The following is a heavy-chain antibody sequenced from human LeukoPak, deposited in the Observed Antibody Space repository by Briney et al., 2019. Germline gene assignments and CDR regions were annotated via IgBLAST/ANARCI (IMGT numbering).Heavy chain of an antibody. Sequence: ASVKVSCKVSGYTLTELSMHWVRQAPGKGLEWMGGFDPEDGETIYAQKFQGRVTMTEDTSTDTAYMELSSLSSEDTAVYYCATARIVGATTSLDYWGQGSLVTVSS. CDR1: GYTLTELS. CDR3: ATARIVGATTSLDY. CDR2: FDPEDGET. D-gene: IGHD1-26*01. J-gene: IGHJ4*02. V-gene: IGHV1-24*01.